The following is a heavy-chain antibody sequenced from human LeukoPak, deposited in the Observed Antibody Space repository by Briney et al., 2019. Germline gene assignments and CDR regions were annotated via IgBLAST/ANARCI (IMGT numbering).Heavy chain of an antibody. Sequence: PGGSLRLSCAASGFTFSSYSMNWVRQAPGKGLEWVSSISSSSSYIYYADSVKGRFTISRDNAKNSLYLQMNSLRAEDTAVYYCARDQVHYYDSSPSLFQHWGQGTLVTVSS. D-gene: IGHD3-22*01. CDR1: GFTFSSYS. CDR3: ARDQVHYYDSSPSLFQH. CDR2: ISSSSSYI. V-gene: IGHV3-21*01. J-gene: IGHJ1*01.